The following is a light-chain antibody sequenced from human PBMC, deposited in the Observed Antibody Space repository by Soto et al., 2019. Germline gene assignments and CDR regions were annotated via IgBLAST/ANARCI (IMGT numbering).Light chain of an antibody. CDR3: QQYNNWPYT. J-gene: IGKJ2*01. CDR2: GAS. CDR1: QSVSSSN. V-gene: IGKV3-15*01. Sequence: EIVMTQSPATLSVSPGESATLSCRASQSVSSSNIAWYQQKPGQAPRLLIYGASTRATGIPARFSGSGSGTEFTLTISSLQSEDFAVYYCQQYNNWPYTFGQGTKLEIK.